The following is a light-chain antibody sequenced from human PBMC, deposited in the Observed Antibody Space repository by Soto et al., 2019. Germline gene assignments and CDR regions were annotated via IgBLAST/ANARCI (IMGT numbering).Light chain of an antibody. CDR1: QSVNSN. CDR3: QEYNTWPWT. V-gene: IGKV3-15*01. Sequence: ETVMPPCRAILFVPTIEIEKISRRASQSVNSNLAWYQQKLGQAPRVLIFGASTRATGIPARFSGSGSGTEFSLTINSLQSEDFAVYYCQEYNTWPWTFGQGTKVDIK. J-gene: IGKJ1*01. CDR2: GAS.